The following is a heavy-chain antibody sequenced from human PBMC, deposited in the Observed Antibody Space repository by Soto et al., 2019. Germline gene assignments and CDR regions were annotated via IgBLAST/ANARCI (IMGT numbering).Heavy chain of an antibody. Sequence: LRLSCAASGFTFSSYGMHWVRQAPGKGLEWVAVISYDGSNKYYADSVKGRFTISRDNSKNTLYLQMNSLRAEDTAVYYCAKSDIVVVPAAIDYYYGMDVWGQGTTVTV. J-gene: IGHJ6*02. D-gene: IGHD2-2*01. V-gene: IGHV3-30*18. CDR3: AKSDIVVVPAAIDYYYGMDV. CDR1: GFTFSSYG. CDR2: ISYDGSNK.